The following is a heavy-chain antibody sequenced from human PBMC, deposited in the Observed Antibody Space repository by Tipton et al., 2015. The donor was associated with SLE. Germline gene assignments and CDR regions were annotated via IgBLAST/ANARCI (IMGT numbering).Heavy chain of an antibody. Sequence: SLRLSCAASGFTVSSNYMSWVRQAPGKGLEWVSVIYSGGSTYYADSVKGRFTISRDNAKNSLYLQMNSLRAEDTAVYYCARGKVGANGAFDIWGQGTMVTVSS. V-gene: IGHV3-53*01. CDR2: IYSGGST. J-gene: IGHJ3*02. CDR1: GFTVSSNY. CDR3: ARGKVGANGAFDI. D-gene: IGHD1-26*01.